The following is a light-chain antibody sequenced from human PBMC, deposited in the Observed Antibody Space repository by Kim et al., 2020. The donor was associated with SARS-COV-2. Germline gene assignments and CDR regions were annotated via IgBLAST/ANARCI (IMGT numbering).Light chain of an antibody. V-gene: IGKV3-11*01. Sequence: EIVLTQSPATLSLSPGERATLSCRASQSVSSYLVWYQQKPGQAPRLLIYDASNRATDIPARFNGSGSGTDFTLTISSLEPEDFAVYYCQQRSNWPRTFGQGTKVDSK. CDR3: QQRSNWPRT. CDR1: QSVSSY. CDR2: DAS. J-gene: IGKJ1*01.